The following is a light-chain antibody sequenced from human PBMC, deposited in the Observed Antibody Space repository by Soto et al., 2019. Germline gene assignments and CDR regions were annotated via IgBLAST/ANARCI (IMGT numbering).Light chain of an antibody. CDR1: QSISRR. J-gene: IGKJ1*01. Sequence: DIHMTQSPSTLYASVQDRVSITCRASQSISRRLAWYQQKSGKAPKLLIYDASTLESGVPSRFSGSGSGTEFTLTINSLQPDDFATYFCQQYNSYSRTFGQGTKVDIK. CDR2: DAS. CDR3: QQYNSYSRT. V-gene: IGKV1-5*01.